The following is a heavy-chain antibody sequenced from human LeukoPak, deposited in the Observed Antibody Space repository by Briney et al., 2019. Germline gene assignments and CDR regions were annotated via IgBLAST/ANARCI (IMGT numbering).Heavy chain of an antibody. J-gene: IGHJ4*02. Sequence: KTSETLSLTCTVAGGSISSYYWSWIRQPPGKGLEWIGYIYYSGSTNYNPSLKSRVTISVDTSKNQFSLKLSPVTAADTAVYYCARDRGDGYDYFWDYWGQGTLVTVSS. CDR3: ARDRGDGYDYFWDY. V-gene: IGHV4-59*01. D-gene: IGHD5-12*01. CDR2: IYYSGST. CDR1: GGSISSYY.